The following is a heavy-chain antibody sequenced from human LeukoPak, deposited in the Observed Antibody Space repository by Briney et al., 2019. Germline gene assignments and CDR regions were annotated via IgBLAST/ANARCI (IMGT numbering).Heavy chain of an antibody. CDR1: GYSISRGYY. CDR3: ARGYYDILTGYYDRHDWFDP. D-gene: IGHD3-9*01. Sequence: SETLSLTCAVSGYSISRGYYWGWIRQPPGQGLDWIGGIYHSGSTYYNPSLKSRVTISVDTSKNQFSLKLSSVTAADTAVYYCARGYYDILTGYYDRHDWFDPWGQGTLVTVSS. J-gene: IGHJ5*02. CDR2: IYHSGST. V-gene: IGHV4-38-2*01.